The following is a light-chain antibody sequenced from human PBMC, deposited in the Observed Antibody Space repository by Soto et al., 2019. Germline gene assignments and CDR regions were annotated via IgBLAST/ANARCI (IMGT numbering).Light chain of an antibody. J-gene: IGKJ4*01. V-gene: IGKV3-15*01. CDR2: DTS. Sequence: EIVMTQSPGTLSLSPGERATLSCRASQSVHFNYLAWYQQKPGQTPRLLIYDTSTRATGVPARFSGSRSGPEFTLTINSLQSEDFAIYYCQPYNNWPLTFGGGTKVDIK. CDR3: QPYNNWPLT. CDR1: QSVHFNY.